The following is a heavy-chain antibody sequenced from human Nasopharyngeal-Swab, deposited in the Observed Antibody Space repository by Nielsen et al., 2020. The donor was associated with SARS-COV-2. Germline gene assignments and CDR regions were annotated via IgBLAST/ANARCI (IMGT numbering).Heavy chain of an antibody. CDR2: INHSGST. D-gene: IGHD5-12*01. V-gene: IGHV4-34*01. J-gene: IGHJ6*02. CDR3: ARGGYSGYHYYYYGMDV. Sequence: RQAPGKGQEWIGEINHSGSTNYNPSLKSRVTISVDTSKNQFSLKLSSVTAADTAVYYCARGGYSGYHYYYYGMDVWGQGTTVTVSS.